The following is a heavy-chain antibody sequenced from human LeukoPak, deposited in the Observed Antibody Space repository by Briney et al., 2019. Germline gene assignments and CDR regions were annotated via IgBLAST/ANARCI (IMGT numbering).Heavy chain of an antibody. CDR1: GFTFSSYW. D-gene: IGHD2-8*01. CDR3: VRDLILVWTPGDDFDY. V-gene: IGHV3-74*01. Sequence: GGSLRLSCAASGFTFSSYWMHWVRQAPGKGLEWVSRINEDASIITYADSVKGRFTISRDNAKITLYLQMNSLRAEDTAVYYCVRDLILVWTPGDDFDYWGQGTLVTVSS. CDR2: INEDASII. J-gene: IGHJ4*02.